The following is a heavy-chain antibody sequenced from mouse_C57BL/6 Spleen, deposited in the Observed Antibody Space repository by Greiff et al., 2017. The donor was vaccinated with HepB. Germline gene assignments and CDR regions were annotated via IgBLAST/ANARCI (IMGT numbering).Heavy chain of an antibody. Sequence: EVQLVESGGGLMKPGGSLKLSCAASGFTFSSYAMSWVRQTPEKRLEWVATISDGGSYTYYPDNVKGRFTISRDNAKNNLYLQMSHLKSEDTAMYYCAREGMDYWGQGTSVTVSS. CDR1: GFTFSSYA. CDR2: ISDGGSYT. V-gene: IGHV5-4*01. J-gene: IGHJ4*01. CDR3: AREGMDY.